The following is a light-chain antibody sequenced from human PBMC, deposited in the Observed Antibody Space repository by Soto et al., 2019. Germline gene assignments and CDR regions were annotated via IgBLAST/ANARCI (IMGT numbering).Light chain of an antibody. CDR2: AAS. V-gene: IGKV1-39*01. Sequence: DIQMTQSPSSLSASVGDRVTITCRTSQSIDNYLNWYQQKPGKALKLLMFAASTLQSGVPSRFSGSGSETDGTITISSLQPEDRATYDCQQSYTTLFTFGPGTKVDIK. CDR3: QQSYTTLFT. J-gene: IGKJ3*01. CDR1: QSIDNY.